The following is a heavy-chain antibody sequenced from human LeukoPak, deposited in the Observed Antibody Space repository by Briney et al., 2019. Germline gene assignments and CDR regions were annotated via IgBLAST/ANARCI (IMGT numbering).Heavy chain of an antibody. CDR2: ISSSSSYT. CDR1: GFTFSDYY. D-gene: IGHD4-23*01. V-gene: IGHV3-11*06. CDR3: ARDRGGDYVGYYYGMDV. J-gene: IGHJ6*04. Sequence: GGSLRLSCAASGFTFSDYYMSWIRQAPGKGLEWVSYISSSSSYTNYADSVKGRFTISRDNAKNSLYLQMNSLRAEDTAVYYCARDRGGDYVGYYYGMDVWGKGTTVTVSS.